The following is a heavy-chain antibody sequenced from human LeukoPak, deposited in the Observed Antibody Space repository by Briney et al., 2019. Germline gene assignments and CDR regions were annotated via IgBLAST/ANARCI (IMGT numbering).Heavy chain of an antibody. CDR3: ATSSGYILTV. CDR2: VYYSGTT. Sequence: NSSETLSLTCTVSGGPINSYYWSWIRQPPGKGLEWIGYVYYSGTTNYNSALKSRVIISVDTSKNQFSLKLSSVTAADTAVYYCATSSGYILTVWGQGTMVTVSS. CDR1: GGPINSYY. J-gene: IGHJ3*01. D-gene: IGHD3-22*01. V-gene: IGHV4-59*12.